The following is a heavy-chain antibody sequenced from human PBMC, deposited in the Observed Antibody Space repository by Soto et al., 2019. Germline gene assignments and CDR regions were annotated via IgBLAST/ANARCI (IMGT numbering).Heavy chain of an antibody. CDR2: IIPIFGTA. V-gene: IGHV1-69*13. CDR3: ASAFSGIYRGSYYYGMDV. Sequence: SVKVSCKASGGTFSSYAISWVRQAPGQGLEWMGGIIPIFGTANYAQKFQGRVTITADESTSTAYMELSSLRSEDTAVYYCASAFSGIYRGSYYYGMDVWGQGTTVTVSS. CDR1: GGTFSSYA. D-gene: IGHD1-26*01. J-gene: IGHJ6*02.